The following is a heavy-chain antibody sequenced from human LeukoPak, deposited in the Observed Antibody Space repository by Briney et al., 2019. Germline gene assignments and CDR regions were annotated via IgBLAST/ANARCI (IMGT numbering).Heavy chain of an antibody. CDR1: GFTFSNYE. CDR3: AKGRLYSSGWYGDD. D-gene: IGHD6-19*01. J-gene: IGHJ4*02. CDR2: ISSSGSTI. Sequence: GGSLRLSCAASGFTFSNYEMNWVRQAPGKGLQWVSLISSSGSTIYYADSVKGRFTISRDNAKNSLFLQMNSLRAEDTAVYYCAKGRLYSSGWYGDDWGQGTLVTVSS. V-gene: IGHV3-48*03.